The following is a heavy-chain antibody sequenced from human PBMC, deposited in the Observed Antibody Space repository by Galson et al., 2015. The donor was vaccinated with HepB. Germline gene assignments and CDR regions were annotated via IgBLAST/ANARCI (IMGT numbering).Heavy chain of an antibody. Sequence: SLRLSCAASGFTFNTYAMTWVRQAPGKGLEWVSAISASGATPYYADSVKGRFTISRDNSRNTLYLQVNTLRAEDTAVYYCAKGRHSSGWSDYWGQGTLVTVSS. CDR2: ISASGATP. J-gene: IGHJ4*02. CDR1: GFTFNTYA. CDR3: AKGRHSSGWSDY. D-gene: IGHD6-19*01. V-gene: IGHV3-23*01.